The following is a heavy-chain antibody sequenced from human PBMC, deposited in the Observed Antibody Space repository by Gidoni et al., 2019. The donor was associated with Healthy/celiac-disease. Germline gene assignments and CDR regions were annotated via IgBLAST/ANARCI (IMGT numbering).Heavy chain of an antibody. Sequence: QLQLQESGPGLVKPSETLSLTCTGSGGSISSSSDYWGWIRQPPGKGLEWIGSIYYSGSTYYNPSLKSRVTISVDTSKNQFSLKLSSVTAADTAVYYCARDKNGNYYDSSGYPINYFDYWGQGTLVTVSS. CDR1: GGSISSSSDY. D-gene: IGHD3-22*01. J-gene: IGHJ4*02. V-gene: IGHV4-39*07. CDR3: ARDKNGNYYDSSGYPINYFDY. CDR2: IYYSGST.